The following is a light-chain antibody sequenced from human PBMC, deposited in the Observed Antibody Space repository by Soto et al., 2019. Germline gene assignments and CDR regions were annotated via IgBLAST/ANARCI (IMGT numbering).Light chain of an antibody. CDR3: AAWDDSLNGLL. J-gene: IGLJ2*01. V-gene: IGLV1-44*01. CDR1: SSNIGGNT. Sequence: QSVLTQPPSASGTPGQRVTISCSGSSSNIGGNTVNWYQQLPGTAPKLLIYSNNQRPSGVPDRFSGSKSGTSASLAISGLHSEDEADYYCAAWDDSLNGLLFGGGTQLTVL. CDR2: SNN.